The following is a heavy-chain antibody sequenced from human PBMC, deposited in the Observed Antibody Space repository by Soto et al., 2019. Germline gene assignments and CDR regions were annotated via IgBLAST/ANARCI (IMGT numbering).Heavy chain of an antibody. D-gene: IGHD6-13*01. J-gene: IGHJ4*02. Sequence: ETLSLTCTVSGGSISSGGYYWSWVRQAPGKGLEWVPTISGSGGSTYYADSVKGRFTISRDNSKNTLYLQMNSLRAEDTAVYYCAKDQGSSWYEIDYWGQGTLVTVSS. CDR2: ISGSGGST. V-gene: IGHV3-23*01. CDR1: GGSISSGGYY. CDR3: AKDQGSSWYEIDY.